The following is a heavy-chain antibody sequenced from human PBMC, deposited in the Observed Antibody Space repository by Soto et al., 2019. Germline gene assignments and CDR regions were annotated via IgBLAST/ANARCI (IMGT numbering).Heavy chain of an antibody. Sequence: QVQLVESGGGVVQPGRSLRLSCAASGFTFNSYGMHWVRQGPGNGLEWVAFITYDSTKTYYADSVKGRFTISRDNSNSALYVQMNSLTGEDTAVYYCARTRSAWSDFHYSSLDVWGQGTTVPVSS. CDR2: ITYDSTKT. CDR3: ARTRSAWSDFHYSSLDV. V-gene: IGHV3-30*03. J-gene: IGHJ6*02. D-gene: IGHD2-15*01. CDR1: GFTFNSYG.